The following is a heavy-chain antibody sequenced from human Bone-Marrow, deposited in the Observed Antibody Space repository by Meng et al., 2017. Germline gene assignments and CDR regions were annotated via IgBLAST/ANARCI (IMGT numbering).Heavy chain of an antibody. J-gene: IGHJ2*01. Sequence: QGQLQQWGAGLLKPPETLSLSCAVYGGSFSGYYWSWIRQPPGKGLEWIGEINHSGSTNYNPSLKSRVTISVDTSKNQFSLKLSSVTAADTAVYYCARGRVTTVTTPNWYFDLWGRGTLVTVSS. D-gene: IGHD4-17*01. CDR1: GGSFSGYY. CDR2: INHSGST. V-gene: IGHV4-34*01. CDR3: ARGRVTTVTTPNWYFDL.